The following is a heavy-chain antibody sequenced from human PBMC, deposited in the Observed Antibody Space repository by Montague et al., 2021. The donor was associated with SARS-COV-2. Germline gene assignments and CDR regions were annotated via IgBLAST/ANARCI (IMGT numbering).Heavy chain of an antibody. Sequence: SLRLSCAASGFTFSNYDMNWVRQAPGKGPEWISYIITSAYTTSYAGSVKGRFTISRDNGKNSLYLQMNSLRVEDTAVYYCTRDYRSIVGDGLDIWGQGTKVPVSS. CDR3: TRDYRSIVGDGLDI. V-gene: IGHV3-48*03. D-gene: IGHD3-16*02. J-gene: IGHJ3*02. CDR1: GFTFSNYD. CDR2: IITSAYTT.